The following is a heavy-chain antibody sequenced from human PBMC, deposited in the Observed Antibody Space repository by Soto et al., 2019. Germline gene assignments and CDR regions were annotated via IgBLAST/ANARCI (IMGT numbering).Heavy chain of an antibody. D-gene: IGHD2-2*01. CDR1: GFTFSSYS. V-gene: IGHV3-48*01. Sequence: PGGSLRLSCAASGFTFSSYSMNWVRQAPGKGLEWVSYISSSSSTIYYADSAKGRFTISRDNAKNSLYLQMNSLRAEDTAVYYCAVVPAANGHYGMDVWGQGTTVTVSS. J-gene: IGHJ6*02. CDR3: AVVPAANGHYGMDV. CDR2: ISSSSSTI.